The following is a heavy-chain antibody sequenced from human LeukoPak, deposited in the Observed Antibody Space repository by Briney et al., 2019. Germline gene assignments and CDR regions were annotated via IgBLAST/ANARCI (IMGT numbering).Heavy chain of an antibody. CDR1: GFTFSDYY. D-gene: IGHD6-13*01. V-gene: IGHV3-11*01. J-gene: IGHJ3*02. CDR2: ISSIGSTI. CDR3: ARRFRYSSSWSQWSDAFDI. Sequence: PGGSLRLSCAASGFTFSDYYMSWIRQAPGKGLEWVSYISSIGSTIYYADSVKGRFTISRDNAKNSLYLQMNSLRAEDTAVYYCARRFRYSSSWSQWSDAFDIWGQGTMVTVSS.